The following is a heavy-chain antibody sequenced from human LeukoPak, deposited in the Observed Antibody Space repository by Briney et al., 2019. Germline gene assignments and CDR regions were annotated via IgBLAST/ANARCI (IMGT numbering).Heavy chain of an antibody. CDR1: GYTLTSYA. V-gene: IGHV1-3*01. D-gene: IGHD2-15*01. Sequence: ASVKVSCKASGYTLTSYAMHWVRQAPGQRLEWMGWINAGNGNTKYSQKFQGRVTITRDTSASTAYMELSSLRSEDTAVYYCARDRRHCSGGSCYFASWFDPWGQGTLVTVSS. J-gene: IGHJ5*02. CDR3: ARDRRHCSGGSCYFASWFDP. CDR2: INAGNGNT.